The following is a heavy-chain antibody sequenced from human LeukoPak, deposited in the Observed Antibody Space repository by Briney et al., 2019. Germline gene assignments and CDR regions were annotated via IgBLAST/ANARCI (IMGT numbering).Heavy chain of an antibody. V-gene: IGHV3-74*01. CDR2: INMVGSHT. Sequence: ARSLRLSCAASGITFSNYWMHWVRQDAGRGLVWISHINMVGSHTTYADSVKGRVTISRDNAKSTVYLLMNSMRAEDTAVYYCATDDYRGLGYWGQGTPVTVSS. CDR3: ATDDYRGLGY. J-gene: IGHJ4*02. D-gene: IGHD4/OR15-4a*01. CDR1: GITFSNYW.